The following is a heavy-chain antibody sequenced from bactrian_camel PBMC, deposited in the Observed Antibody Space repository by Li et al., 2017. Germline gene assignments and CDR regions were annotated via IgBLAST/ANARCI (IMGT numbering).Heavy chain of an antibody. CDR2: LYAGFGIT. CDR3: AEGRGSRGEHCYSLNY. D-gene: IGHD6*01. J-gene: IGHJ4*01. Sequence: VQLVESGGGSVQPGGSLRLSCAASGFTASRYCLAWFRQAPGMEREGVAALYAGFGITYYSNSVEGRFTISQHSANTVYLQMNNLQPEDTATYYCAEGRGSRGEHCYSLNYWGQGTQVTVS. CDR1: GFTASRYC. V-gene: IGHV3S1*01.